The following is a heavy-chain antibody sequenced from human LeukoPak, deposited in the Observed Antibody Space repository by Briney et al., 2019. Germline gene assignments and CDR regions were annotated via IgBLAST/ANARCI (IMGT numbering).Heavy chain of an antibody. J-gene: IGHJ6*02. Sequence: GSLRLSCAASGFTFSSYSMNWVRQAPGKGLEWIGEINHSGSTNYNPSLKSRVTISVDTSKNQFSLKLSSVTAADTAVYYCARGRGYYYGSGSYLANYYGMDVWGQGTTVTVSS. CDR2: INHSGST. D-gene: IGHD3-10*01. CDR3: ARGRGYYYGSGSYLANYYGMDV. CDR1: GFTFSSYS. V-gene: IGHV4-34*01.